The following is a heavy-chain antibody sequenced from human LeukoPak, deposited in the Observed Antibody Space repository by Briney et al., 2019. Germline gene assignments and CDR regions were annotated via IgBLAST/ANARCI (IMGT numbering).Heavy chain of an antibody. CDR3: ARESPVAARPFDY. D-gene: IGHD6-6*01. V-gene: IGHV4-4*02. Sequence: SGTLCLTCAVSGGSISSSNWWSWVRQPPGKGLEWIGEIYHSGSTNYNPSLKSRVTISVDKSKNQFSLKLSSVTAADTAVYYCARESPVAARPFDYWGQGTLVTVSS. J-gene: IGHJ4*02. CDR1: GGSISSSNW. CDR2: IYHSGST.